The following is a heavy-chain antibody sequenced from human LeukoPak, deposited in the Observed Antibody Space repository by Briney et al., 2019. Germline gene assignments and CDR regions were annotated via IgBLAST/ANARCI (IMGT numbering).Heavy chain of an antibody. CDR2: IYYNGGT. Sequence: SETLSLTCTVSGGSISSSQYYWGWIRQSPGKGLEWIGSIYYNGGTNYNPSRKSRVTVSVDTSKNQFSLKLTSMTAADTAVYYCARHHGHSSSHFDNWGQGTLVTVSS. D-gene: IGHD6-13*01. V-gene: IGHV4-39*01. J-gene: IGHJ4*02. CDR1: GGSISSSQYY. CDR3: ARHHGHSSSHFDN.